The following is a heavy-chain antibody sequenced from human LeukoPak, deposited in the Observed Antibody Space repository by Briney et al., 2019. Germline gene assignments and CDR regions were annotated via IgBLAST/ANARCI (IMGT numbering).Heavy chain of an antibody. CDR1: GFNFGDYP. V-gene: IGHV3-49*04. CDR3: SRAVSVSGDAFDI. Sequence: GGSLRLSCTASGFNFGDYPMSWVRQAPGKGLEWISYIRNKAYGETTEYAASLKGRFTISRDDSKSIAYLQMNSLETEDTAVYYCSRAVSVSGDAFDIWGQGTMVTVSS. CDR2: IRNKAYGETT. J-gene: IGHJ3*02. D-gene: IGHD2-8*01.